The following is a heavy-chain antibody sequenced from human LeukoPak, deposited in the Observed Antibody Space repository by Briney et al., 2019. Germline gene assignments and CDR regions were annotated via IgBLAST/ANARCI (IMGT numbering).Heavy chain of an antibody. CDR1: GLTFSTYG. Sequence: GRSLRLSCAASGLTFSTYGMHWVRRAPGKGLEWVAVIWYDGSNKYYADSVKGRFTISRDNSKNTLYLQMNSLRAEDTAVYYCAKDSAALTRGYMDVWGKGTTVTVSS. CDR3: AKDSAALTRGYMDV. CDR2: IWYDGSNK. V-gene: IGHV3-33*06. J-gene: IGHJ6*03. D-gene: IGHD6-25*01.